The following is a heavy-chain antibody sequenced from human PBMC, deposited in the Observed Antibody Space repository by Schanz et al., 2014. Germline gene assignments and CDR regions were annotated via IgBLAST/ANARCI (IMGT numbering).Heavy chain of an antibody. J-gene: IGHJ3*02. Sequence: QVQLVQSGAEVKKPGSSVKVSCKATGDTFDNFGISWVRQAPGQGPEWIGRFMPFLGITNLAQKFQDRVTMTADKATSTAYMELSGLRSEDTAMYYCVRDRWNYEGGIFDIWGQGPMVTVSS. CDR3: VRDRWNYEGGIFDI. CDR1: GDTFDNFG. V-gene: IGHV1-69*04. D-gene: IGHD1-7*01. CDR2: FMPFLGIT.